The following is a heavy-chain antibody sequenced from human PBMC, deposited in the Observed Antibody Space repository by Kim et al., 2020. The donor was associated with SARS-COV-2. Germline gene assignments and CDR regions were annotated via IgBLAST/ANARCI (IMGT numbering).Heavy chain of an antibody. J-gene: IGHJ2*01. CDR3: ARVVRGVELLERCFDL. V-gene: IGHV3-74*01. CDR1: GFTFSSYW. Sequence: GGSLRLSCAASGFTFSSYWMHWVRQAPGKGLVWVSRINSDGSSTSYADSVKGRFTISRDNAKNTLYLQMNSLRAEDTAVYYCARVVRGVELLERCFDLWGRGTLVTVSS. D-gene: IGHD3-10*01. CDR2: INSDGSST.